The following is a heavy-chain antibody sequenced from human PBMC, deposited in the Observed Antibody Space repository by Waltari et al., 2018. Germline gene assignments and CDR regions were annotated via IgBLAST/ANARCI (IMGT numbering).Heavy chain of an antibody. D-gene: IGHD4-17*01. J-gene: IGHJ4*02. CDR2: TTNSNTYI. CDR3: ARALTTPNDY. Sequence: EVQLVESGGGLVKPGRSLSLSCAASGFTISSFGMSWVRQAPGKGLEWVSSTTNSNTYIYYADSVKGLFTVSIDNAKNSLYLQMNSLRADDTAVYFCARALTTPNDYWGQGTLVTVSS. V-gene: IGHV3-21*03. CDR1: GFTISSFG.